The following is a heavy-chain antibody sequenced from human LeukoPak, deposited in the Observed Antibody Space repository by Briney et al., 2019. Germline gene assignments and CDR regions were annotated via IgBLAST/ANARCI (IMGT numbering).Heavy chain of an antibody. CDR2: ITPNSDFT. V-gene: IGHV1-2*02. J-gene: IGHJ4*02. D-gene: IGHD2-15*01. Sequence: ASVNVSCKVSGFTITVYYMQWVRQAPGPGHEWIGWITPNSDFTKFAQNFQGSVTMTSDTSISTASMELSRLRSDDTAVYYCARAISGGSPIAASDYWGQGTLVTVSS. CDR3: ARAISGGSPIAASDY. CDR1: GFTITVYY.